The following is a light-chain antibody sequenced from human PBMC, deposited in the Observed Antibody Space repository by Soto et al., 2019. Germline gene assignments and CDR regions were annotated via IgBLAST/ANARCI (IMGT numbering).Light chain of an antibody. Sequence: EIVMTQSPATLSVSPGERATLSCRASQSVSSNLAWYQQKPGQAHRLLIYGASTRATGIPARFSGSGSGTEFTLTISSLQSEDFAVYYCQQYNNWPAVTFGPGTKVDIK. CDR1: QSVSSN. CDR2: GAS. V-gene: IGKV3-15*01. CDR3: QQYNNWPAVT. J-gene: IGKJ3*01.